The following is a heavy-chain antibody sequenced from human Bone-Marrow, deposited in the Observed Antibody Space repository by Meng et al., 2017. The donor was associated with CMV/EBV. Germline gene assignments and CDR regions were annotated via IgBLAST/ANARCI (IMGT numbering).Heavy chain of an antibody. V-gene: IGHV1-2*02. CDR2: INPNSGVT. D-gene: IGHD3-3*01. J-gene: IGHJ5*02. CDR3: ARAPLITLFEGWFDP. CDR1: GYTFANYY. Sequence: ASVKVSCKASGYTFANYYLHWLRQAPGQGLEWLGWINPNSGVTKYAQRFQDRVTMTRDTSISTAYMDLSSLKSDDTALYYCARAPLITLFEGWFDPWGQGTLVTVSS.